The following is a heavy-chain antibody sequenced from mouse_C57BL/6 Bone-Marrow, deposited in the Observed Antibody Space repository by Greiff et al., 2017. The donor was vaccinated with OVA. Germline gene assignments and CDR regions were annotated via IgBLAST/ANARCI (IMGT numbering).Heavy chain of an antibody. J-gene: IGHJ2*01. D-gene: IGHD1-1*01. Sequence: EVHLVESGGGLVKPGGSLKLSCAASGFTFSSYAMSWVRQTPEKRLEWVATISDGGSYTYYPDNVKGRFTISRDNAKNNLYLQMSHLKSEDTAMYYCARDDYGSSYGFDYWGQCTTLTVSS. V-gene: IGHV5-4*01. CDR2: ISDGGSYT. CDR3: ARDDYGSSYGFDY. CDR1: GFTFSSYA.